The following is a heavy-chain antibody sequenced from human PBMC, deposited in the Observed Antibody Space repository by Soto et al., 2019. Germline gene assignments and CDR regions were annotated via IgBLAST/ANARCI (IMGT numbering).Heavy chain of an antibody. CDR3: ARDRGLPIHYGMDV. D-gene: IGHD2-15*01. J-gene: IGHJ6*01. CDR2: ISYNGHDK. Sequence: GGSLRLSCAACGFTFSTYAMHWVRQAPGKGLEWVALISYNGHDKYYADSVKGRFTISRDSSKNTLSLQMSSLRVEDTAVYYCARDRGLPIHYGMDVWGQGTTVTVSS. V-gene: IGHV3-30-3*01. CDR1: GFTFSTYA.